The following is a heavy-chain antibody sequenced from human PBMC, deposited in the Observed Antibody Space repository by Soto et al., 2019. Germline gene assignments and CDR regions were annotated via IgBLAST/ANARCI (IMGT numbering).Heavy chain of an antibody. CDR3: VRDSGRGFYFDY. D-gene: IGHD3-10*01. CDR1: GFTFSDHY. CDR2: IRNRPNSYTT. V-gene: IGHV3-72*01. J-gene: IGHJ4*02. Sequence: LTCAASGFTFSDHYMDWVRQAPGKGLEWVGRIRNRPNSYTTQYAASVKGRFAVLRDDSENLVYLQMNDLKTEDTAVYYCVRDSGRGFYFDYWGQGAQVTVSS.